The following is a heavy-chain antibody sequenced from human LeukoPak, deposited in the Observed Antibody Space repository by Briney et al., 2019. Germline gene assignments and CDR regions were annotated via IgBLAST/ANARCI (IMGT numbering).Heavy chain of an antibody. CDR3: ATVENSYASSGYYPLVAY. D-gene: IGHD3-22*01. J-gene: IGHJ4*02. CDR1: GGTFSSYA. V-gene: IGHV1-69*13. CDR2: MIPIFGTA. Sequence: GASVKVSCKASGGTFSSYAISWVRQAPGQGLEWMGGMIPIFGTANYAQKFQGRVTITADEATSTAYMELSSLRSEDPAVYYCATVENSYASSGYYPLVAYWGQRTLATVSS.